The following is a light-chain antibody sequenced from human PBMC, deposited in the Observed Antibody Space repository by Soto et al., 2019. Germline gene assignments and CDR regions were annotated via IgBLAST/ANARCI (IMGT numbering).Light chain of an antibody. CDR1: NSNIGSNT. J-gene: IGLJ1*01. V-gene: IGLV1-44*01. CDR3: AAWDDSLNGYV. Sequence: QSVLTQPPSASGTPGQRVTISCSGSNSNIGSNTVNWYQQLPGTAPKLLIYGDNQGPSGVPDRFSGSKSGTSASLAISGLQSEDEADYYCAAWDDSLNGYVFGTGTKVTVL. CDR2: GDN.